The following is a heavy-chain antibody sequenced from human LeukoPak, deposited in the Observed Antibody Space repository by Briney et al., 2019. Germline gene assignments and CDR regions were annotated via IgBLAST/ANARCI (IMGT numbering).Heavy chain of an antibody. CDR2: IYTSGST. CDR1: GGSISSYY. Sequence: PSETLSLTCTVSGGSISSYYWSWIRQPAGKGLEWIGRIYTSGSTNYNPSLKSRVTISVDTSKNQFSLKLSSVTAADTAVYYCAREKLGSGSYGAFDIWGQGTMVTVSS. J-gene: IGHJ3*02. V-gene: IGHV4-4*07. D-gene: IGHD1-26*01. CDR3: AREKLGSGSYGAFDI.